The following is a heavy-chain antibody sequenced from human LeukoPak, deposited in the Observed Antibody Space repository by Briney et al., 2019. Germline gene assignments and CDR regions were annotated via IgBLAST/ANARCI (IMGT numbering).Heavy chain of an antibody. CDR2: IYPTGST. J-gene: IGHJ5*02. CDR1: GGSITSGSYY. CDR3: ARAVGSSESNWFDP. V-gene: IGHV4-61*02. D-gene: IGHD3-10*01. Sequence: TLSLTCTVSGGSITSGSYYWSWIRQPAGKGLEWIGRIYPTGSTSYNPSLKSRVTISVDPSKSQFSLKLSSVTAADTAVYYCARAVGSSESNWFDPWGQGTLATVSS.